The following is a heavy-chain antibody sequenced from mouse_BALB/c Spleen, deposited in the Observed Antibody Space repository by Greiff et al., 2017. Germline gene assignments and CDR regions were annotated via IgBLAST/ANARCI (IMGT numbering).Heavy chain of an antibody. Sequence: EVKLMESGGGLVKPGGSLKLSCAASGFTFSSYAMSWVRQTPEKRLEWVATISSGGSYTYYPDSVKGRFTISRDNARNILYLQMSSLRSEDTAMYYCARGNPYYGSSSDYWGQGTTLTVSS. D-gene: IGHD1-1*01. CDR1: GFTFSSYA. CDR3: ARGNPYYGSSSDY. V-gene: IGHV5-9-3*01. J-gene: IGHJ2*01. CDR2: ISSGGSYT.